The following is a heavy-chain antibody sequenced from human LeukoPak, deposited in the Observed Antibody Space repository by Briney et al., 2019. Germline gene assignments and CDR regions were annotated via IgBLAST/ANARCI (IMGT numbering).Heavy chain of an antibody. CDR2: INPNSGGT. J-gene: IGHJ4*02. V-gene: IGHV1-2*02. CDR3: ARDINPLLWFGEQPSSGDY. D-gene: IGHD3-10*01. CDR1: GYTFTGYY. Sequence: ASVKVSCKASGYTFTGYYMHWVRQAPGQGLEWMGWINPNSGGTNYAQKLQGRVTMTTDTSTSTAYMELRSLRSDDTAVYYCARDINPLLWFGEQPSSGDYWGQGTLVTVSS.